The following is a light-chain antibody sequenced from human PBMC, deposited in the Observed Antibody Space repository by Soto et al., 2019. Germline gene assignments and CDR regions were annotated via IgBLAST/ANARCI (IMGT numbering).Light chain of an antibody. J-gene: IGKJ1*01. CDR1: QSVTSTH. CDR3: QQYGSSPWT. Sequence: EIVLTQSPGTLSLSPGERATLSCRASQSVTSTHLAWYQQKPGQAPRLLIYAASSRATGIPDRFSGSGSGTGFTLTISRLEPEDLAVYYCQQYGSSPWTFGQGTKWEIK. V-gene: IGKV3-20*01. CDR2: AAS.